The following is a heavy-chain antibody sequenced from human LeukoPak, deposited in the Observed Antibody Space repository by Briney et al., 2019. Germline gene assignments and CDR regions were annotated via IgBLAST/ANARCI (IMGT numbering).Heavy chain of an antibody. J-gene: IGHJ4*02. D-gene: IGHD2-15*01. CDR2: ISDSGATT. CDR3: AKDICSGGSCPGHFDY. V-gene: IGHV3-23*01. CDR1: GLTFGRYA. Sequence: PGESLRLSCAASGLTFGRYAMSWVRQAPGKGLEWVSSISDSGATTHHTDSVKGRFTISRDNSKNTLYLQMNSLRAEDTAVYYCAKDICSGGSCPGHFDYWGQGTLVTVSS.